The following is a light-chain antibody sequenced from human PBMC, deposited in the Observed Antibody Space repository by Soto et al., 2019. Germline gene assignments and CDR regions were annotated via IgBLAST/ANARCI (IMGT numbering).Light chain of an antibody. CDR1: PSDIGRYNY. J-gene: IGLJ1*01. CDR3: SSYAGSNNRGV. Sequence: QSALTQPASVSGSPGQSITISCTGTPSDIGRYNYVSWYQQFPGKVPKLLIYEVTYRPSGVSARFSGSKSGSTASLTISGLQAEDEADYYCSSYAGSNNRGVFGSGTKLTVL. CDR2: EVT. V-gene: IGLV2-14*01.